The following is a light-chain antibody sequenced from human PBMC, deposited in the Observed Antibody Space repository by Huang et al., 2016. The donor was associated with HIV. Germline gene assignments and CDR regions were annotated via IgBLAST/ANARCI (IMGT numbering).Light chain of an antibody. CDR3: QQYGSSPLT. Sequence: EIVLTQSPGTLSLSPGERVTLSCRASQSVSSNFLAWYQQKPGQAPRFRIYGSSTRATGVRDRFSGSGSGTDFTLTISRLEPEDFAVYYCQQYGSSPLTFGGGTKVEIK. V-gene: IGKV3-20*01. CDR2: GSS. CDR1: QSVSSNF. J-gene: IGKJ4*01.